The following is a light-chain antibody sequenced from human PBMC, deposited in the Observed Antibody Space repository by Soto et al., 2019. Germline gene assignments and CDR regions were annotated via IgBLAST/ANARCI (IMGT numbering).Light chain of an antibody. J-gene: IGKJ1*01. CDR2: KAS. CDR1: QSISSW. Sequence: DIPMTQSPSTLSASVGDRVTITCRASQSISSWLAWYQQKPGKAPKLLIYKASSLESGVPSRFSGSGSGKEFTLTISSLQPDDFATYYCQQYHTWWTFGQGTKVEI. CDR3: QQYHTWWT. V-gene: IGKV1-5*03.